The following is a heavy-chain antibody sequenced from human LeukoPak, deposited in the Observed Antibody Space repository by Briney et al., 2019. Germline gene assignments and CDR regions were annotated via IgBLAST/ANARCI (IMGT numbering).Heavy chain of an antibody. CDR1: GFTFSSYS. D-gene: IGHD3-22*01. CDR3: AREISNNHYYHSNGETDY. Sequence: GGSLRLSCAASGFTFSSYSMNWVRQAPGKGLEWVSSISSSSSYIYYADSVKGRFTISRDNAKNSLYLQMNSLRAEDTAVYYCAREISNNHYYHSNGETDYWGQGTLVTVSS. V-gene: IGHV3-21*04. J-gene: IGHJ4*02. CDR2: ISSSSSYI.